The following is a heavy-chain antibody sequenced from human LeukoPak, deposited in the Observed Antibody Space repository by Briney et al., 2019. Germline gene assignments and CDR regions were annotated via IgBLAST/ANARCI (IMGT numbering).Heavy chain of an antibody. D-gene: IGHD6-13*01. J-gene: IGHJ5*02. CDR1: GGSISSYY. Sequence: PSETLSLTCTVSGGSISSYYWSWIRQPPGKGLEWIGYIYYSGSTNYNPSLKSRVTISVDTSKNQFSLKLSSVTAADTAVYYCARWKYSSSWSGWFDPWGQGTLVTVSS. CDR2: IYYSGST. V-gene: IGHV4-59*01. CDR3: ARWKYSSSWSGWFDP.